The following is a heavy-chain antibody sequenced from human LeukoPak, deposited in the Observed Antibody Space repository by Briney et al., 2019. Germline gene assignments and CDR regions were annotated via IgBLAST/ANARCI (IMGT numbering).Heavy chain of an antibody. CDR3: ARGNYGDSSFDY. V-gene: IGHV3-33*01. CDR1: GFTFSSYG. J-gene: IGHJ4*02. D-gene: IGHD4-17*01. Sequence: PPGGSLRLSCAASGFTFSSYGMHWVRQAPGKGLEWVAVIWYDGSNKYYADSVKGRFTISRDNSKNTLYLQMNSLRAEDTAVYYCARGNYGDSSFDYWGQGTLVTVSS. CDR2: IWYDGSNK.